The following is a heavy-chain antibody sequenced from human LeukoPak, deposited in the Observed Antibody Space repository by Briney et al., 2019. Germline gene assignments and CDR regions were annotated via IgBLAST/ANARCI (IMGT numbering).Heavy chain of an antibody. CDR1: GFTFSNAW. Sequence: GGSLRLSCAASGFTFSNAWMSWVRQAPGKGREWVGRIKSKTDGGTTEYAAPVKGRFTISRDDSKNTLYLQMNSLKTEDTAVYYCTTSLYCSGGSCYSIDYWGQGTLVTVSS. V-gene: IGHV3-15*01. J-gene: IGHJ4*02. CDR2: IKSKTDGGTT. D-gene: IGHD2-15*01. CDR3: TTSLYCSGGSCYSIDY.